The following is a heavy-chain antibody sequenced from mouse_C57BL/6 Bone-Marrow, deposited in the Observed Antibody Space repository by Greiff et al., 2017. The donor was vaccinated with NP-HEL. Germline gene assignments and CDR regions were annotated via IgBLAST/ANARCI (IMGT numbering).Heavy chain of an antibody. D-gene: IGHD1-1*01. CDR1: GYTFTDYE. V-gene: IGHV1-15*01. CDR2: IDPETGGT. CDR3: TSLRHYYGRSYDAMDY. J-gene: IGHJ4*01. Sequence: VQLQQSGAELVRPGASVTLSCKASGYTFTDYEMHWVKQTPVHGLEWIGAIDPETGGTAYNQKFKGKAILTADKSSSTPHMEPRSLTSEVCAVYYCTSLRHYYGRSYDAMDYWGQGTSVTVSS.